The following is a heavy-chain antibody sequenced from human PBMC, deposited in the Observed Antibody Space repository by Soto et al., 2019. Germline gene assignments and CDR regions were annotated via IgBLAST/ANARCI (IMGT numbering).Heavy chain of an antibody. CDR1: GYAFTSYG. V-gene: IGHV1-18*04. Sequence: QVQLVQSGGEVKKPGASVRVSCKASGYAFTSYGISFLRQAPGQALEWMGWISVYNGNTNYAQKFQGRVNMTTDTSTNTVYMELRSLTSDDTAVYYCARDWCSGGKCYLFFDYRGQGTLVTVSS. CDR3: ARDWCSGGKCYLFFDY. CDR2: ISVYNGNT. D-gene: IGHD2-15*01. J-gene: IGHJ4*02.